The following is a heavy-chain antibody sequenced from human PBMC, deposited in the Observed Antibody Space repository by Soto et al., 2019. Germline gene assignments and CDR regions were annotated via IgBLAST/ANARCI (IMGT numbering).Heavy chain of an antibody. CDR3: ARDQHGHFDFDY. CDR1: GYTFTSHY. D-gene: IGHD2-8*01. V-gene: IGHV1-46*01. CDR2: INPDGGST. Sequence: QVHLVQSGAEVKKPGASVKLSCTASGYTFTSHYIHWVRQAPGQGLEWMGIINPDGGSTNYARKFQGRVTMTRDTSTNTVYMELISLTSEDTAVIYCARDQHGHFDFDYWGQGTLVTVSS. J-gene: IGHJ4*02.